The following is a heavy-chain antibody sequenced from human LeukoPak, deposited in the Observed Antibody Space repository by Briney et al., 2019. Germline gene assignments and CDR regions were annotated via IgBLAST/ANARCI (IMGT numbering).Heavy chain of an antibody. V-gene: IGHV4-30-4*01. CDR1: GGSISSGDYY. D-gene: IGHD3-22*01. CDR3: ARDKAYYYDRSGYYYRGYYFDY. CDR2: IYYSGST. J-gene: IGHJ4*02. Sequence: PSETLSLTCTVSGGSISSGDYYWSWIRQPPGKGLEWIWYIYYSGSTYYNPSLKSRVTISVDTSKNQFSLKLSSVTAADTAVYYCARDKAYYYDRSGYYYRGYYFDYWGQGTLVTVSS.